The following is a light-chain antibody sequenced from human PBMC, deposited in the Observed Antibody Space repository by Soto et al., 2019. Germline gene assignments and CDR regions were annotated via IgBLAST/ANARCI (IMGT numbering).Light chain of an antibody. Sequence: DIQMTQSPSSLYASVGDRVTITCRASQSIRTYLNWYQQKPGKVPNLLIYGASSLQSGVPSRFSGSGSETDFTLTINNLQPDDFATYYCQQSYTAVFTFGPGTKVDIK. CDR2: GAS. J-gene: IGKJ3*01. CDR1: QSIRTY. V-gene: IGKV1-39*01. CDR3: QQSYTAVFT.